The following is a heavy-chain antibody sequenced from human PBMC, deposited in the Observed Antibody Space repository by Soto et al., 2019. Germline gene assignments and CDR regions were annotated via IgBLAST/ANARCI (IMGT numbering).Heavy chain of an antibody. CDR2: INAGNGNT. J-gene: IGHJ4*02. D-gene: IGHD1-26*01. Sequence: ASVKVSCKAAGYTFTSYAMHWVRQAPGQRLEWMGWINAGNGNTKYSQKFQGRVTITRDTSASTAYMELSSLRSEVTAVYYCARVLVGATPVDYWGQGTLVTVSS. CDR3: ARVLVGATPVDY. CDR1: GYTFTSYA. V-gene: IGHV1-3*01.